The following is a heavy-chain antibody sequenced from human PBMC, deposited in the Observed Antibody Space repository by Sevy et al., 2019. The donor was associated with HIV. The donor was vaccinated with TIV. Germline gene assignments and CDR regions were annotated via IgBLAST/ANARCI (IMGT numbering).Heavy chain of an antibody. CDR3: ARTTSGWFDY. Sequence: QSQTLSLTCAISGDSVSSNSVAWNWIGQSPSRGLEWLGRTYYRSTWHNDYAVSVKSRITINPDTSKNQFSLQLNSVAPEDTAVYYCARTTSGWFDYWGQGTPVTVSS. CDR1: GDSVSSNSVA. V-gene: IGHV6-1*01. J-gene: IGHJ4*02. CDR2: TYYRSTWHN. D-gene: IGHD6-19*01.